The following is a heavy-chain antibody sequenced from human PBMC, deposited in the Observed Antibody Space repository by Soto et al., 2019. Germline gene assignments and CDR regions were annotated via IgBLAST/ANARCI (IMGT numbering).Heavy chain of an antibody. CDR3: ARDRTYYDSSGYPSHYGMDV. D-gene: IGHD3-22*01. CDR2: INPNSGGT. V-gene: IGHV1-2*02. J-gene: IGHJ6*02. CDR1: GYTFTGYY. Sequence: QVQLVQSGAEVKKPGASVKVSCKASGYTFTGYYMHWVRQAPGQGLEWMGWINPNSGGTNYAQKFQGRVTMTRDTSISTAYMELSRLRSDDTAVYYCARDRTYYDSSGYPSHYGMDVWGQGTTVTVSS.